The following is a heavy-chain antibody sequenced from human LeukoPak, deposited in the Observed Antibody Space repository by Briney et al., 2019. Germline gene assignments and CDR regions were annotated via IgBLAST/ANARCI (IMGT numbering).Heavy chain of an antibody. D-gene: IGHD2-21*02. V-gene: IGHV1-46*01. CDR3: ARGGIVVVTAIHADALDI. Sequence: ASVKVSCKASGYTFTSYYMHWVRQAPGQGLEWMGIINPSGGSTSYAQKFQGRVTMTRDTSTSTVYMELSSLRSEDTAVYYCARGGIVVVTAIHADALDIWGQGTMVTVSS. CDR1: GYTFTSYY. CDR2: INPSGGST. J-gene: IGHJ3*02.